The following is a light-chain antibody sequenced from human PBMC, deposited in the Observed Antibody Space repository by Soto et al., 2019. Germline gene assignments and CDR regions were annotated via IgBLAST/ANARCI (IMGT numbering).Light chain of an antibody. J-gene: IGLJ1*01. V-gene: IGLV1-44*01. CDR2: TND. Sequence: QSVLTQPPSASGTPGQRVIISCSGGSSNIGRNTVNWYQHLPGTAPRLLTYTNDQRPSGVPDRFSGSKSGTSASLAISGLQSEDEADYYCAAWDDTSSFVFGTGTKLTVL. CDR1: SSNIGRNT. CDR3: AAWDDTSSFV.